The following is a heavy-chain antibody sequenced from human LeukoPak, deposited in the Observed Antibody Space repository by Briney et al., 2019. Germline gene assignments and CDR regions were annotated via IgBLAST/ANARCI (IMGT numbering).Heavy chain of an antibody. CDR1: GFTFSSYA. V-gene: IGHV3-30-3*01. J-gene: IGHJ3*02. CDR2: ISYDGSNK. CDR3: ARDPSGSYLFDI. Sequence: PGRSLRLSCAASGFTFSSYAMHWVRQAPGKGLEWVAVISYDGSNKNYADSVKGRFTISRDNSKNTLYLQMNSLRAEGTAVYYCARDPSGSYLFDIWGQGTMVTVSS. D-gene: IGHD1-26*01.